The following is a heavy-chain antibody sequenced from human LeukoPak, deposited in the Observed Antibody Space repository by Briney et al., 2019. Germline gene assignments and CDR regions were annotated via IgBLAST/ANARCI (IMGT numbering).Heavy chain of an antibody. CDR2: ISSSSSYI. J-gene: IGHJ4*02. V-gene: IGHV3-21*01. CDR3: ARGNYYDSSGYLVPSPFDY. CDR1: GFTFSSYS. Sequence: GGSLRLSCAASGFTFSSYSMNWVRQAPGKGLEWVSSISSSSSYIYYADSVKGRFTISRDNAKNSLYLQMNSLRAKDTAVYYCARGNYYDSSGYLVPSPFDYWGQGTLVTVSS. D-gene: IGHD3-22*01.